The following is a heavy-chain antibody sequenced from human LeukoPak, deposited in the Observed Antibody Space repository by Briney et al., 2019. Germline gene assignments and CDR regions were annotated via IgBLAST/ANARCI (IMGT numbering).Heavy chain of an antibody. D-gene: IGHD1-26*01. V-gene: IGHV4-39*01. J-gene: IGHJ4*02. CDR1: GGSMSNIYY. CDR3: ARQSFVPFQVGPETPIES. Sequence: SETLSLTCNVSGGSMSNIYYWGWIRQPPGKGLEWIGNIFYSGITYYNPSLRSRVTIAIDTSKSQFSLKLTSVTAADTAVYYCARQSFVPFQVGPETPIESWGQGTLVTVSS. CDR2: IFYSGIT.